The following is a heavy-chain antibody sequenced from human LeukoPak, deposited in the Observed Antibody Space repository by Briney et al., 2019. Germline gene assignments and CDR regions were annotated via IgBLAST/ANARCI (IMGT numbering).Heavy chain of an antibody. CDR1: GGSFSGYY. CDR2: INHSGST. J-gene: IGHJ4*02. Sequence: SETLSLTCAVYGGSFSGYYWSWIRQPPGKGLEWIGEINHSGSTNYNPSLKSRVTISVDTSKNQFSLKLSSVTAVDTAVYYCARTGPAAIVFDYWGQGTLVTVSS. CDR3: ARTGPAAIVFDY. D-gene: IGHD2-2*01. V-gene: IGHV4-34*01.